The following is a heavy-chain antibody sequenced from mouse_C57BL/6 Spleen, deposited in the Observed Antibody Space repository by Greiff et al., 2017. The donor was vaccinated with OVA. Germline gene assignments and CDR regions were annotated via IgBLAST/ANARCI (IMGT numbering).Heavy chain of an antibody. CDR3: ARARAGTMDY. CDR2: SRNKANDYTT. J-gene: IGHJ4*01. CDR1: GFTFSDFY. Sequence: EVQLVESGGGLVQSGRSLRLSCATSGFTFSDFYMEWVRQAPGQGLEWIAASRNKANDYTTEYSVSVKGRFIVSRDTSQSILYLQMNALRAEDTAIYYCARARAGTMDYWGQGTSVTVSS. V-gene: IGHV7-1*01. D-gene: IGHD4-1*01.